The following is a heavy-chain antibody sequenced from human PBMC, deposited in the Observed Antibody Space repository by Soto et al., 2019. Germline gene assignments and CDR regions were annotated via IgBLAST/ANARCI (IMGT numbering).Heavy chain of an antibody. CDR3: ARDEKRIVGATTRYFQH. J-gene: IGHJ1*01. CDR2: ISSSSSTI. Sequence: EVQLVESGGGLVQPGGSLRLSCAASGFTFSSYSINWVRQAPGKGLEWVSYISSSSSTIYYTDSVKGRFNISRDNAKNSLYLQMNSLRDEDTAVYYCARDEKRIVGATTRYFQHCGQGTLVTVSS. V-gene: IGHV3-48*02. D-gene: IGHD1-26*01. CDR1: GFTFSSYS.